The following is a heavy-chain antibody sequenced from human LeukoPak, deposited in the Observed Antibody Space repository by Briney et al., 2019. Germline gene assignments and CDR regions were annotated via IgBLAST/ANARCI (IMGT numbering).Heavy chain of an antibody. J-gene: IGHJ4*02. D-gene: IGHD1-26*01. CDR1: GYTFTGYY. Sequence: ASVKVSCKASGYTFTGYYVHWVRQAPGQGLEWMGWINPNSGGTNYAQKFQGRVTMTRDTSISTAYMELSRLRSDDTAVYYCARDGREGATDFDYWGQGTLVTVSS. CDR3: ARDGREGATDFDY. CDR2: INPNSGGT. V-gene: IGHV1-2*02.